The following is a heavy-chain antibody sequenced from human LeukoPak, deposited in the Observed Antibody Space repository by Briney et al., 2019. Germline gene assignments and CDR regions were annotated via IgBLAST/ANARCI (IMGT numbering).Heavy chain of an antibody. CDR1: GFTYSSYA. D-gene: IGHD1-7*01. CDR2: ISYDGSNK. CDR3: ARALYNWNSYYFDY. V-gene: IGHV3-30*01. J-gene: IGHJ4*02. Sequence: GGSLRLSCAASGFTYSSYAMHWVRQAPGKGLEWVAVISYDGSNKYYADSVKGRFTISRDNSKNTLYLQMNSLRAEDTAVYYCARALYNWNSYYFDYWGQGTLVTVSS.